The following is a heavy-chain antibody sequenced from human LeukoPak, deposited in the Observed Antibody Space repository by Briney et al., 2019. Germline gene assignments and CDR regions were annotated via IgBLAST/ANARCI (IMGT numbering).Heavy chain of an antibody. CDR1: GYTFTGYY. D-gene: IGHD3-10*01. Sequence: ASVKVSCKASGYTFTGYYMHWVRQAPGQGLEWMGCINPNSGGTNYAQKFQGRVTMIRDTSISTAYMELSRLRSDDTAVYYCARGPMVRGVTGFDYWGQGTLVTVSS. J-gene: IGHJ4*02. V-gene: IGHV1-2*02. CDR3: ARGPMVRGVTGFDY. CDR2: INPNSGGT.